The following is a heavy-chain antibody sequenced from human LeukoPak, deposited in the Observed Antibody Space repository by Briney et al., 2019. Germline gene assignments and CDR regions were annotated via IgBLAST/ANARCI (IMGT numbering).Heavy chain of an antibody. Sequence: PGRSLRLSCAASGFTFSSYGMHWVRQAPGKGLEWVAVISYDGSNKYYADSVKGRFTISRDNSKNTLYLQMNSLRAEDTAVYYCAKPLTRDYYYYGMDVWGQGTTVTVSS. CDR2: ISYDGSNK. J-gene: IGHJ6*02. CDR3: AKPLTRDYYYYGMDV. V-gene: IGHV3-30*18. CDR1: GFTFSSYG.